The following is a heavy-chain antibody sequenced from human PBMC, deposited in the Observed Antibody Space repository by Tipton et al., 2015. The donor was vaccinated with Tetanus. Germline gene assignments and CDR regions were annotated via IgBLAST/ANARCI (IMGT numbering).Heavy chain of an antibody. Sequence: LRLSCTVSGGSISSDGAYWSWIRQHPGEGLEWSGYISNSGSTYYNPSLKSRVTISVDTSQKQISLKGNSVTAADTAVYYCARGVPRESFYLDHWGQGKQVAVSS. CDR2: ISNSGST. V-gene: IGHV4-31*02. J-gene: IGHJ4*02. CDR3: ARGVPRESFYLDH. D-gene: IGHD3-3*01. CDR1: GGSISSDGAY.